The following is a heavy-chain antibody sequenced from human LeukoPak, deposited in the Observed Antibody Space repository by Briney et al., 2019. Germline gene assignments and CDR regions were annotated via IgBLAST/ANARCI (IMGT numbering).Heavy chain of an antibody. CDR3: ARGARRITMIVVVITRLYYFDY. J-gene: IGHJ4*02. Sequence: SETLSLTCTVSGGSISSGSYYWSWIRQPAGKGLEWIGRIYTSGSTNYNPSLKSRVTISVDTSKNQFSLKPSSVTAADTAVYYCARGARRITMIVVVITRLYYFDYWGQGTLVTVSS. V-gene: IGHV4-61*02. CDR1: GGSISSGSYY. D-gene: IGHD3-22*01. CDR2: IYTSGST.